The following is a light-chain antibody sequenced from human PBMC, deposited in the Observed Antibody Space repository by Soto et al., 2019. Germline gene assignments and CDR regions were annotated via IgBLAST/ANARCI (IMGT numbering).Light chain of an antibody. Sequence: DIQMTQSPSALSASVGDRVTITCQASQDISNFLNWYQQKQGKAPNXXIYDASNLETGVPSRFSGSGSGTDFTFTISSLQPEDIAAYYCRQYDDLPPTFGQGTRLEIK. CDR1: QDISNF. CDR2: DAS. CDR3: RQYDDLPPT. J-gene: IGKJ5*01. V-gene: IGKV1-33*01.